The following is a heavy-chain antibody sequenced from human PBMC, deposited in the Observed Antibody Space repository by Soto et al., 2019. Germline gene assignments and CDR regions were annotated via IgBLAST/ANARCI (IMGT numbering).Heavy chain of an antibody. D-gene: IGHD1-1*01. Sequence: SETLSLTCTVSGDSLNSGDYSWNWIRQPPGKGLEWIAFVFYTGGAYYYNPSLKSRVAISVDTSKNQLSLKLTSVTAADTAVYYCARDSERFGPAFDNWGQGTLVTVSS. V-gene: IGHV4-30-4*01. CDR3: ARDSERFGPAFDN. CDR2: VFYTGGAY. CDR1: GDSLNSGDYS. J-gene: IGHJ4*02.